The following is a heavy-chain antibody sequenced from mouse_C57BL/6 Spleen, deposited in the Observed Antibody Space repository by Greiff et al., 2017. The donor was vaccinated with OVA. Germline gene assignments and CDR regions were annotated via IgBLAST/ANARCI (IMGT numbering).Heavy chain of an antibody. D-gene: IGHD3-2*02. Sequence: QVQLKQPGAELVRPGTSVKLSCKASGYTFTSYWMHWVKQRPGQGLEWIGVIDPSDSYTNYNQKFKGKATLTVDTSSSTAYMQLSSLTSEDSAVYYCARGTAQATYAWFAYWGQGTLVTVSA. CDR2: IDPSDSYT. J-gene: IGHJ3*01. CDR1: GYTFTSYW. V-gene: IGHV1-59*01. CDR3: ARGTAQATYAWFAY.